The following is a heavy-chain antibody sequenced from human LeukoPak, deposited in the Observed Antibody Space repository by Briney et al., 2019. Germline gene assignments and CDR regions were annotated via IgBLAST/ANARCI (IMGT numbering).Heavy chain of an antibody. CDR1: GGSFGGYY. CDR2: INHSGST. D-gene: IGHD3-22*01. CDR3: ARGRDSSGYYFYYYGMDV. J-gene: IGHJ6*02. V-gene: IGHV4-34*01. Sequence: SETLSLTCAVYGGSFGGYYWSWIRQPPGKGLEWIGEINHSGSTNYNPSLKSRVTISVDTSKNQFSLKLSSVTAADTAVYYCARGRDSSGYYFYYYGMDVWGQGTTVTVSS.